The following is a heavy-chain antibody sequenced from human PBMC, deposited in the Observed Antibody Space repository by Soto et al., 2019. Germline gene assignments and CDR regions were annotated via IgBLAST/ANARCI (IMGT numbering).Heavy chain of an antibody. J-gene: IGHJ4*02. CDR3: AGDLDSSCARYFDY. V-gene: IGHV3-21*01. CDR2: ISSSRSYI. Sequence: EVQLVESGGGLVKPGGSLRLSCAASGFTFSSYSMNWVRQAPGKGLEWVSSISSSRSYIYYADSVKGRFTISRDNAKNSMYLKVNSLRAEDTAVYYCAGDLDSSCARYFDYWGQGTLVPVSS. D-gene: IGHD6-6*01. CDR1: GFTFSSYS.